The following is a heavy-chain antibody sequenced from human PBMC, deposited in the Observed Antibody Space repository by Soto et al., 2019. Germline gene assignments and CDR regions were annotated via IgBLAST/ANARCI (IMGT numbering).Heavy chain of an antibody. CDR3: TNRASHTFYDLAVTDVFDL. CDR2: ISGSGGST. V-gene: IGHV3-23*01. Sequence: GGSLRLSCAASGFTFSSYAMSWVRQAPGKGLEWVSAISGSGGSTYYADSVKGRFTISRDNSKNTLYLQMNSLRAEDTAVYYSTNRASHTFYDLAVTDVFDLWGQGTLVTVSS. J-gene: IGHJ4*02. D-gene: IGHD3-16*01. CDR1: GFTFSSYA.